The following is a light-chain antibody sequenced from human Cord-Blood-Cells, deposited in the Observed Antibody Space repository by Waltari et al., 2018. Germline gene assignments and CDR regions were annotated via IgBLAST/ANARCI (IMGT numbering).Light chain of an antibody. Sequence: QSALTQPASVSGSPGQSITIPCTGTSSDVGSYNLVSWSQQHPGKAPQLMIYEGSKRPSGVSNRFSGSKSGNTASLTISGLQAEDEADYYCCSYAGSSTWVFGGGTKLTVL. CDR3: CSYAGSSTWV. V-gene: IGLV2-23*01. J-gene: IGLJ3*02. CDR1: SSDVGSYNL. CDR2: EGS.